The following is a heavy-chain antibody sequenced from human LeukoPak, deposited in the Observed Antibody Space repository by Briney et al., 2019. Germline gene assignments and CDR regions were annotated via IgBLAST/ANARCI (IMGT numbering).Heavy chain of an antibody. CDR1: GGSFSNYY. CDR3: ARVGHNWFDP. D-gene: IGHD1-26*01. Sequence: SETLSLTCAVYGGSFSNYYWNWIRQPPGKGLEWIGDINHSGRTNSNPSLESRVIMSVDKSKNQFSLKLTSVTAADTAVYYCARVGHNWFDPWGQGTLVTVSS. V-gene: IGHV4-34*01. J-gene: IGHJ5*02. CDR2: INHSGRT.